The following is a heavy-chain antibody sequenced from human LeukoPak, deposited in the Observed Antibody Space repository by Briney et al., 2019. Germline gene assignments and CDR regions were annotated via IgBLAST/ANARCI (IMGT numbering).Heavy chain of an antibody. J-gene: IGHJ4*02. Sequence: ASVKVSCKVSGYTLTELSMHWVRQAPGKGLEWMGGFDPEDGETIYAQKFQGRVTMTEDTSTDTAYMELSSLRSEDTAVYYCARDRRYFDWLPPTNFDYWGQGTLVTVSS. CDR2: FDPEDGET. CDR3: ARDRRYFDWLPPTNFDY. D-gene: IGHD3-9*01. V-gene: IGHV1-24*01. CDR1: GYTLTELS.